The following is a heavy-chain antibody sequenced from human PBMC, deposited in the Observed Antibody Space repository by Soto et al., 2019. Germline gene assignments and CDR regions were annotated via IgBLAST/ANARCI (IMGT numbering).Heavy chain of an antibody. D-gene: IGHD3-10*01. CDR3: TRVSLAAMVRGAFDI. CDR2: IRSKTDGGTT. CDR1: GFTFSNAW. Sequence: GGSLRLSCAASGFTFSNAWMNWVRQAPGRGLEWVGFIRSKTDGGTTEYAASVKGRFTISRDDSKSIAYLQMNSLKTEDTAVYYCTRVSLAAMVRGAFDIWGQGTMVTVSS. J-gene: IGHJ3*02. V-gene: IGHV3-15*07.